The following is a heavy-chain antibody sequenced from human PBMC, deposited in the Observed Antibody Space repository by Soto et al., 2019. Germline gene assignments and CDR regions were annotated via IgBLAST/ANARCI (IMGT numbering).Heavy chain of an antibody. Sequence: PSETLSLTCTVSGGSISSGGYYWSWIRQHPGKGLEWIGYIYYSGSTYYNPSLKSRVTISVDTSKNQFSLKLSSVTAADTAVYYCATLCFYDSASHLGSDAFDISGQGTMFTVSS. CDR1: GGSISSGGYY. V-gene: IGHV4-31*03. CDR2: IYYSGST. J-gene: IGHJ3*02. CDR3: ATLCFYDSASHLGSDAFDI. D-gene: IGHD3-10*01.